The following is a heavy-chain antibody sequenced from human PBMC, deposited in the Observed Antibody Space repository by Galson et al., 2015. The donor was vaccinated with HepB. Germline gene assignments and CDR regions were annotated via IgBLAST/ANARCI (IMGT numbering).Heavy chain of an antibody. D-gene: IGHD6-13*01. V-gene: IGHV3-23*01. CDR2: ITASGGGT. CDR3: ASSSSWSQVNRYFQH. CDR1: GFTFGSCA. Sequence: SLRLSCAASGFTFGSCAMSWVRQAPGKGLEWVSTITASGGGTYSADSVKGRFTISRDNSENTLYLQVNSLRAEDTAVYYCASSSSWSQVNRYFQHWGQGTLVTVSS. J-gene: IGHJ1*01.